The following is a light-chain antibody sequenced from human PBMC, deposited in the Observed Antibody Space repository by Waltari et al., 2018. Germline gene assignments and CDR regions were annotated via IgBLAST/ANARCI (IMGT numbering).Light chain of an antibody. CDR2: EVS. CDR3: YSYAGGSV. J-gene: IGLJ1*01. V-gene: IGLV2-23*02. CDR1: IICVTDGKY. Sequence: QSALTQPPSLSGSPGQSVTIPCPGTIICVTDGKYVSWYLQHPGKAPKLIIYEVSKRPSGVSNRFSGSKSGNTASLTISGLQAEDEADYYCYSYAGGSVFGTGTKVTVL.